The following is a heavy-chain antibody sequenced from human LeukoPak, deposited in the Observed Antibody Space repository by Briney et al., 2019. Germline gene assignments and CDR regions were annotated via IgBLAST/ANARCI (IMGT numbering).Heavy chain of an antibody. CDR3: VNSSPGGGWLVSGNFDY. D-gene: IGHD6-19*01. CDR1: CGSISSNNYY. Sequence: PSETLSLTCTVSCGSISSNNYYWGWIRQPPGKGLEWIGSIYYSGSTYYNPSLKSRVTISVDTSKNQFSLKLSSVTAADTAVYYCVNSSPGGGWLVSGNFDYWGQGTLVTVSS. J-gene: IGHJ4*02. V-gene: IGHV4-39*01. CDR2: IYYSGST.